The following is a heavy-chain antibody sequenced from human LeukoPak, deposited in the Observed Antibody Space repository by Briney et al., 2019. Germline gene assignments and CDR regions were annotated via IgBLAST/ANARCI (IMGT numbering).Heavy chain of an antibody. D-gene: IGHD3-10*01. Sequence: PSETLSLTCTVSGGSISSYYWSWIRQPAGKGLEWIGRIYTSGSTNYNPSLKSRVTMSVDTSKNQFSLKLSSVTAADTVVYYCARVPGFGGTLYYYYGMDVWGQGTTVTVSS. V-gene: IGHV4-4*07. CDR3: ARVPGFGGTLYYYYGMDV. CDR2: IYTSGST. J-gene: IGHJ6*02. CDR1: GGSISSYY.